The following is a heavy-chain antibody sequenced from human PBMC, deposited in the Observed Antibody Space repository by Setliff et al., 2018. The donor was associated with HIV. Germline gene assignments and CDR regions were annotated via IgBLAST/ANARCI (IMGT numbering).Heavy chain of an antibody. V-gene: IGHV4-31*03. D-gene: IGHD3-10*01. CDR2: IYYTGTT. CDR3: ARGNYYNMWADPFDY. CDR1: GGSISSGDYY. J-gene: IGHJ4*02. Sequence: PSETLSLTCTVSGGSISSGDYYWSWIRQHPRKGLEWIGYIYYTGTTYYNSSLKSRVRISVDTSTNQFSLNVTSVTAADTAVYYCARGNYYNMWADPFDYWGQGTLVTVSS.